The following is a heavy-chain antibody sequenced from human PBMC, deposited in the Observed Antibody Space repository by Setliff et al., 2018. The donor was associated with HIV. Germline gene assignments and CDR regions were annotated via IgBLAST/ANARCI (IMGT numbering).Heavy chain of an antibody. CDR2: IYYSGST. J-gene: IGHJ4*02. Sequence: PSETLSLTCTVSGGSISSHYWSWIRQPPGKGLEWIGYIYYSGSTNYNPSLKSRVTISVDTSKNQFSLKLYSVTAADTAVYYCARFPSSTSFYYFDYWGQGTLVTVSS. CDR1: GGSISSHY. V-gene: IGHV4-59*11. CDR3: ARFPSSTSFYYFDY. D-gene: IGHD2-2*01.